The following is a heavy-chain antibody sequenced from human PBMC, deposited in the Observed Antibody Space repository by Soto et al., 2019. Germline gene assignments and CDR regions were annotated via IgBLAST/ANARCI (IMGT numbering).Heavy chain of an antibody. CDR3: AKDTADYVWGSYRNLDY. V-gene: IGHV3-30*18. CDR1: GFTFSSYG. J-gene: IGHJ4*02. CDR2: ISYDGSNK. D-gene: IGHD3-16*02. Sequence: GGSLRLSCAASGFTFSSYGMHWVRQAPGKGLEWVAVISYDGSNKYYADSVKGRFTISRDNSKNTLYLQMNSLRAEDTAVYYCAKDTADYVWGSYRNLDYWGQGTLVTVSS.